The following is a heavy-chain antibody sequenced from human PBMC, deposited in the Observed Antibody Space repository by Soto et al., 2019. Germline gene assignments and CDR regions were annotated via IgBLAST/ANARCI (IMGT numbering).Heavy chain of an antibody. D-gene: IGHD4-17*01. CDR1: GFTFSSYA. CDR2: ISGSGGST. CDR3: AKDDYGDYGYYYYYMDV. V-gene: IGHV3-23*01. Sequence: PGGSLRLSCADSGFTFSSYAMSWVRQAPGKGLEWVSAISGSGGSTYYADSVKGRFTISRDNSKNTLYLQMNSLRAEDTAVYYCAKDDYGDYGYYYYYMDVWGKGTTVTVSS. J-gene: IGHJ6*03.